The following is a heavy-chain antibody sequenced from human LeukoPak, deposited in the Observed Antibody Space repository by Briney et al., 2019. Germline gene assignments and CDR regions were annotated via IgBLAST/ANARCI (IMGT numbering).Heavy chain of an antibody. CDR1: GGSFSGYY. Sequence: KPSETLSLTCAVYGGSFSGYYWSWMRQHPGKGLEWIGEINHSGSTNYNPSLKSRVTISVDTSKNQFSLKLSSVTAADTAVYYCARRRQWIQLWLRPYYFDYWGQGTLVTVSS. CDR3: ARRRQWIQLWLRPYYFDY. V-gene: IGHV4-34*01. D-gene: IGHD5-18*01. CDR2: INHSGST. J-gene: IGHJ4*02.